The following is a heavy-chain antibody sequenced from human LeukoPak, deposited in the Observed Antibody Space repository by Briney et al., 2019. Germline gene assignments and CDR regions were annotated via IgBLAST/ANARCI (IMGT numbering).Heavy chain of an antibody. Sequence: NTSETLSLTCTVSGGSISSSSYYWGWIRQPPGKGLEWIGSIYYSGSTYYNPSLKSRVTISVDTSKNQFSLKLSSVTAADTAVYYCARLYYGDLNWFDPWGQGTLVTVSS. J-gene: IGHJ5*02. CDR2: IYYSGST. CDR1: GGSISSSSYY. CDR3: ARLYYGDLNWFDP. D-gene: IGHD4-17*01. V-gene: IGHV4-39*01.